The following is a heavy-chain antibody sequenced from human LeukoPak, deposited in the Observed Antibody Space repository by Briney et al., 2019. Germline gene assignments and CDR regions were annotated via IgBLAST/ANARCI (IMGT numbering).Heavy chain of an antibody. J-gene: IGHJ4*02. CDR1: GYTFIRYA. CDR2: INMYTANP. D-gene: IGHD3-16*01. V-gene: IGHV7-4-1*02. Sequence: GASVKVSCKASGYTFIRYAINWLRQVPGQGLEWRGWINMYTANPAYAQGFTERFVFSLDTSVSTAYLEISNLKAEDTAVYYCARHDNDDDFDYWGQGTLVTVSS. CDR3: ARHDNDDDFDY.